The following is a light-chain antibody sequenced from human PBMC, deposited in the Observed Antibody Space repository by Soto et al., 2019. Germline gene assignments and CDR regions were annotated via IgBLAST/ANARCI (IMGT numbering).Light chain of an antibody. V-gene: IGKV1-9*01. CDR2: GAS. CDR3: LQLNDYPLT. J-gene: IGKJ4*01. Sequence: DIQLTQSPSFLSASVGDRITITCRASQGIRGNLAWYQQKPGKAPKILISGASSLQGGVPSRFSGSGSGTDFTLTIRCLQPEDFATYYCLQLNDYPLTFGGGTKVEIK. CDR1: QGIRGN.